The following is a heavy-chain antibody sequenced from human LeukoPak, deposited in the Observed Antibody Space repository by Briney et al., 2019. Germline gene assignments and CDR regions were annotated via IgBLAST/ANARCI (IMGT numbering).Heavy chain of an antibody. Sequence: GSLRLSCAASGFTFSNHWMHCVRQGPGKGPVWVSRITNDGSSTVYADSVKGRFTISRDNAKSTLYLQMNSLSAEDTAVYYCVRSSGWPDSWGQGTLVTVSS. V-gene: IGHV3-74*01. CDR1: GFTFSNHW. D-gene: IGHD6-19*01. CDR3: VRSSGWPDS. CDR2: ITNDGSST. J-gene: IGHJ4*02.